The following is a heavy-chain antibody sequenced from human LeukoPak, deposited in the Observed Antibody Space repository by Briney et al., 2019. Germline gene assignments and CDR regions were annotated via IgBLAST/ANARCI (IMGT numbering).Heavy chain of an antibody. J-gene: IGHJ4*02. D-gene: IGHD3-22*01. Sequence: PGRSLRLYCAASGFTFSSYAMHWGRQAPGKGLEWVAVISYDGSNKYYADSVKGRFTISRDNSKNTLYLQMNSLRAEDTAVYYCASSPYYYDSSGYYGAPSFDYWGQGTLVTVSS. V-gene: IGHV3-30-3*01. CDR2: ISYDGSNK. CDR1: GFTFSSYA. CDR3: ASSPYYYDSSGYYGAPSFDY.